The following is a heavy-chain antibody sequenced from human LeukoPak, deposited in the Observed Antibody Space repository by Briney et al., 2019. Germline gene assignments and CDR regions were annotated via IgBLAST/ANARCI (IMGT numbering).Heavy chain of an antibody. Sequence: ASVKVSCKASGYTFTGYHMHWVRQAPGQGLEWMGWINPNSGGTNYAQKFQGRVTMTRDTSISTAYMELSRLRSDDTAVYYCARQLEGVPAALFDYWGQGTLVTVSS. CDR3: ARQLEGVPAALFDY. J-gene: IGHJ4*02. CDR1: GYTFTGYH. D-gene: IGHD2-2*01. V-gene: IGHV1-2*02. CDR2: INPNSGGT.